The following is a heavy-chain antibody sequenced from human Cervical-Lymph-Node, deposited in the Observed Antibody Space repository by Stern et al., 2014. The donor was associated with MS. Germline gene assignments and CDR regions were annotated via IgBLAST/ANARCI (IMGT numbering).Heavy chain of an antibody. V-gene: IGHV4-59*12. D-gene: IGHD4-11*01. CDR3: ARSSNYRPFYYDGMDV. Sequence: QVLLQESGPGLVRPSETLSLTCTVTDDSISSYYWSWIRQSPGKGLAWIGYIYYTGSTDYNPSLKSRVSISVDTSRNQFTLKLKSVTAADTAFYFCARSSNYRPFYYDGMDVWGQGTMVTVSS. J-gene: IGHJ6*02. CDR2: IYYTGST. CDR1: DDSISSYY.